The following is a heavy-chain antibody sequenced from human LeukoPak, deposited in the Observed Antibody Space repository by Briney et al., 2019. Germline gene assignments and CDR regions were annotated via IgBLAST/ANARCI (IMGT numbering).Heavy chain of an antibody. J-gene: IGHJ1*01. V-gene: IGHV4-34*01. D-gene: IGHD6-13*01. CDR3: ARGAKQQLVPRAEYFQH. CDR1: GGSFSGYY. Sequence: WETLSLTCAVYGGSFSGYYWSWIRQPPGKGLEWIGEINHSGSTNYNPSLKSRVTISVDTSKNQFSLKLSSVTAADTAVYYCARGAKQQLVPRAEYFQHWGQGTLVTVSS. CDR2: INHSGST.